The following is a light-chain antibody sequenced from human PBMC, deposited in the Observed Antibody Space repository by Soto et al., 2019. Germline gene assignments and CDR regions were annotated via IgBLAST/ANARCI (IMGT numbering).Light chain of an antibody. CDR1: QSLSSTY. V-gene: IGKV3-20*01. Sequence: DIVFTQSAGTLSLSPGDRATLSCRASQSLSSTYLAWYQQKPGQAPRLLIYAASSRATGIPDRFSARGSGTDFTLTISRLEPEDFAVYYCQQYGYSPKTFGQGTKVDIK. J-gene: IGKJ1*01. CDR2: AAS. CDR3: QQYGYSPKT.